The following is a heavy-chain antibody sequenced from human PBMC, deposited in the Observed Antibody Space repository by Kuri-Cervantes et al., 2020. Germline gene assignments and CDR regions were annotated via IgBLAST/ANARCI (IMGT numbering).Heavy chain of an antibody. J-gene: IGHJ4*02. Sequence: ASVKVSCKVSGYTLTELYIHWVRQAPGKGPEWMGGFDPEDGEIIYAQKFQGGVTMTEDTSTDTAYMELSSLRSEDTAVYYCARVKSYYDSSGYYGGEYFDYWGQGTLVTVSS. CDR1: GYTLTELY. V-gene: IGHV1-24*01. CDR3: ARVKSYYDSSGYYGGEYFDY. CDR2: FDPEDGEI. D-gene: IGHD3-22*01.